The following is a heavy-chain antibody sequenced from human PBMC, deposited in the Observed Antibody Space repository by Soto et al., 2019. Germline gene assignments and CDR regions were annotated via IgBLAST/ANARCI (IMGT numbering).Heavy chain of an antibody. CDR3: ARWRDYYYYGMDV. D-gene: IGHD5-12*01. Sequence: SETLSLTCTVSGGSGSSGSYYWSWIRQPPGKGLEWIGYIYYSGSTNYNPSLKSRVTISVDTSKNQFSLKLSSVTAADTAVYYCARWRDYYYYGMDVWGQGTTVTVSS. V-gene: IGHV4-61*01. CDR1: GGSGSSGSYY. CDR2: IYYSGST. J-gene: IGHJ6*02.